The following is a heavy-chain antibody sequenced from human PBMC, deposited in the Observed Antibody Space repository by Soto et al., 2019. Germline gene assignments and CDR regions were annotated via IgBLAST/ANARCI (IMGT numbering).Heavy chain of an antibody. CDR1: GFNFSDAW. CDR3: TTLGPS. V-gene: IGHV3-15*07. CDR2: VKTKTDGGTT. J-gene: IGHJ4*02. Sequence: EVQLVESGGGLVKPGGSLRLSCAASGFNFSDAWMNWVRQAPGKGLEWVGHVKTKTDGGTTEYAASVKGRFIVSRDDSRNTLYLQMNSLKSEDTAMYYCTTLGPSWGQGTLDVVSS.